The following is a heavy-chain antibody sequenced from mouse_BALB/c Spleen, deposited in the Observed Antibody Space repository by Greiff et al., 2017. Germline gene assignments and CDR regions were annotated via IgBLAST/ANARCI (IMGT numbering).Heavy chain of an antibody. D-gene: IGHD2-14*01. Sequence: VQLQQPGAELVMPGASVKMSCKASGYTFTDYWMHWVKQRPGQGLEWIGAIDTSDSYTSYNQKFKGKATLTVDESSSTAYMQLSSLTSEDSAVYYCASYRSLDYWGQGTTLTVSS. CDR2: IDTSDSYT. CDR3: ASYRSLDY. V-gene: IGHV1-69*01. J-gene: IGHJ2*01. CDR1: GYTFTDYW.